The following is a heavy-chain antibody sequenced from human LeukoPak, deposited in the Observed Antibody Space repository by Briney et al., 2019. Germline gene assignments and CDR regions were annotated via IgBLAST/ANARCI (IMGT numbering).Heavy chain of an antibody. CDR3: TTGHSGYDSDCYYYGMDV. J-gene: IGHJ6*02. V-gene: IGHV3-15*07. CDR1: GFTFSNAW. CDR2: IKSKTDGGTT. D-gene: IGHD5-12*01. Sequence: GGSLRLSCAASGFTFSNAWMNWVRQAPGKGLEWVGRIKSKTDGGTTDYAAPVKGRFTISRDDSKNTLYLQMNSLKTEDTAVYYCTTGHSGYDSDCYYYGMDVWGQGTTVTVSS.